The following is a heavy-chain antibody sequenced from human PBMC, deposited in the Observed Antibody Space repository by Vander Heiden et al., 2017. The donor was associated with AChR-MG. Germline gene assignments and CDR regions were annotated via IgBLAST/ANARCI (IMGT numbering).Heavy chain of an antibody. D-gene: IGHD1-26*01. J-gene: IGHJ4*02. CDR2: IKSKIDSGTT. Sequence: EVQLVESGGGLVKPGGYLKISCAASGLTFSKAWMSWVRQAPGKGLEWVGRIKSKIDSGTTEYAAPVKGRFSISRDDSKNTVYVQMTSLKTEDTAVYYCATEKDKVGAMDYWGQGILVTVSS. CDR1: GLTFSKAW. CDR3: ATEKDKVGAMDY. V-gene: IGHV3-15*01.